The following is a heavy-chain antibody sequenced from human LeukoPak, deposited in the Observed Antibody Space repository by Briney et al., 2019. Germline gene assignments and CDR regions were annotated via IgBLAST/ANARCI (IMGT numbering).Heavy chain of an antibody. J-gene: IGHJ4*02. CDR3: ATDRGIPFDY. CDR1: GFTFGTYW. D-gene: IGHD3-10*01. CDR2: IKQGGSEK. V-gene: IGHV3-7*03. Sequence: GGSLRLSCAASGFTFGTYWMHWVRQAPGKGLEWVANIKQGGSEKYYVDSVKGRFTISRDNAKNSLYLQMNSLRAEDTAVYYCATDRGIPFDYWGQGTLVTVSS.